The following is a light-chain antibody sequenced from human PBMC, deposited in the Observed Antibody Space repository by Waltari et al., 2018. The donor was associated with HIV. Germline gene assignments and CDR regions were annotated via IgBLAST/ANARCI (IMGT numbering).Light chain of an antibody. CDR3: ATWDDSLDGLL. Sequence: QSVLTQPPSASGTPGQRVTISCSGSSSNIGRNSVSWFQQLPGTAPKLLIYTDDQRPSGVPDRFSGSTSGTAVSLAISGLQSDDEADYYCATWDDSLDGLLFGGGTKLTVL. CDR2: TDD. V-gene: IGLV1-44*01. CDR1: SSNIGRNS. J-gene: IGLJ3*02.